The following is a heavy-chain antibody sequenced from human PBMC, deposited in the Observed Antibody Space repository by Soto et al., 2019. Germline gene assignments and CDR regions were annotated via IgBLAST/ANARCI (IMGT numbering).Heavy chain of an antibody. D-gene: IGHD3-10*01. Sequence: PGGSLRHSCSASGFTFDDYAMPWVRQAPRKGLEWVSGISWNSGSIGYADSVKGRFAISRDNAKNSLYLQMNSLRAEDTALYYCAKDSIGSGYYYGAGSSNWAPLAFDYWGQGTLVTVSS. CDR2: ISWNSGSI. J-gene: IGHJ4*02. CDR1: GFTFDDYA. CDR3: AKDSIGSGYYYGAGSSNWAPLAFDY. V-gene: IGHV3-9*01.